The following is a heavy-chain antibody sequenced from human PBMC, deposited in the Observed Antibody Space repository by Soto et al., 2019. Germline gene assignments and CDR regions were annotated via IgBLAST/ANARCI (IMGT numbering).Heavy chain of an antibody. D-gene: IGHD6-6*01. V-gene: IGHV3-48*01. J-gene: IGHJ3*02. CDR3: ARGNLGAAPPAFDI. CDR2: IGTTTSTI. Sequence: EVQLVESGGGLVQPGGSLRLSCAASGFTFSRHSMHWVRQAPGKGLEWVSYIGTTTSTIYYADSVKGRFTISRDNARNSLYLQMNSLRAEDTAVYYCARGNLGAAPPAFDIWGQGTMVTVSS. CDR1: GFTFSRHS.